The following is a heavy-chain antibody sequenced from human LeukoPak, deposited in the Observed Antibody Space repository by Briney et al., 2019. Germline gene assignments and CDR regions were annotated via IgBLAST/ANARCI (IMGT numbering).Heavy chain of an antibody. CDR1: GFTFSSFA. J-gene: IGHJ4*02. CDR3: AKDREGFGELLS. CDR2: ISGRGGSQ. Sequence: PGGSLRLSCAASGFTFSSFAMRWVRGAPGKGGEGVSAISGRGGSQYYPDSVKGQFTISRDNSKNPLYLQMNSLRAEDTAVYYCAKDREGFGELLSWGQGTLVTVST. V-gene: IGHV3-23*01. D-gene: IGHD3-10*01.